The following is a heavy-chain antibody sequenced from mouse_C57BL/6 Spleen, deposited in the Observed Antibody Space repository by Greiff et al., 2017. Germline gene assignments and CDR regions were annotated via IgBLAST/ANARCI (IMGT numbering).Heavy chain of an antibody. J-gene: IGHJ4*01. V-gene: IGHV5-9-1*02. Sequence: VKLVESGEGLVKPGGSLKLSCAASGFTFSSYAMSWVRQTPEKRLEWVAYISGGGDYIYYADAVKGRFAISRDNARNTLYLQMSSLESEDTAMYYCTRDRSNYEAMDDWGQGTSVTVSS. CDR2: ISGGGDYI. CDR1: GFTFSSYA. CDR3: TRDRSNYEAMDD. D-gene: IGHD2-5*01.